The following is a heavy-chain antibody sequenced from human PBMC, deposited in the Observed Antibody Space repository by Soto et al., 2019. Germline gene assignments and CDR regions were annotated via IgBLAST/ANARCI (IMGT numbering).Heavy chain of an antibody. J-gene: IGHJ6*02. CDR1: GYTFTSYA. V-gene: IGHV1-3*01. Sequence: ASVKVSCKASGYTFTSYAMHWVRQAPGQRLEWMGWINAGNGNTKYLQKFQGRLTMTTDTSTSTAYMDLGSLTSDDTAVYYCAMVDNYVTPTPQDGWGQGTTVTVSS. D-gene: IGHD3-16*01. CDR3: AMVDNYVTPTPQDG. CDR2: INAGNGNT.